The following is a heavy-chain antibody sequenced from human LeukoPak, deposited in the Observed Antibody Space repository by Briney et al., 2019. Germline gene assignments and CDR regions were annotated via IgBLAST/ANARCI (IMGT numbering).Heavy chain of an antibody. CDR3: ARGLTRWLVIQYYYYMAV. CDR1: GCSISNYY. V-gene: IGHV4-59*01. J-gene: IGHJ6*03. CDR2: IWYSGST. Sequence: AETLSLTCTVSGCSISNYYWSWIRQPPGNGLERIGDIWYSGSTNYNHSLKSRLTISVEPSTNQFPLTLSSVTAAATALYYRARGLTRWLVIQYYYYMAVWGTGATVTAPS. D-gene: IGHD6-19*01.